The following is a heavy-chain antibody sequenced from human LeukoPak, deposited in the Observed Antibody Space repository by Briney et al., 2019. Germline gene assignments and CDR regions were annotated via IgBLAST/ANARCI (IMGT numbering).Heavy chain of an antibody. Sequence: ASVKVSCKASGGTFSSYTISWVRQAPGQGLEWMGRIIPILGIANYAQKFQGRVTITADESTSTAYMELSSLRSEDTAVYYCAREVGALKIFDYWGQGTLVTVSS. V-gene: IGHV1-69*04. CDR1: GGTFSSYT. CDR2: IIPILGIA. CDR3: AREVGALKIFDY. D-gene: IGHD1-26*01. J-gene: IGHJ4*02.